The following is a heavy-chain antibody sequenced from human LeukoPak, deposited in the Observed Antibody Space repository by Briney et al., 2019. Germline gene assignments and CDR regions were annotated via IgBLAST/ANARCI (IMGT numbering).Heavy chain of an antibody. V-gene: IGHV4-39*07. CDR2: IYYSGST. CDR3: ARDICDGGSCYYSRFDP. Sequence: SETLSLTCTVSGGSISSSSYYWGWIRQPPGKGLEWIGSIYYSGSTYYNPSLKSRVTISVDTSKNQFSLTLSSVTSADTAVYYCARDICDGGSCYYSRFDPWGQGTLVTVSS. J-gene: IGHJ5*02. CDR1: GGSISSSSYY. D-gene: IGHD2-15*01.